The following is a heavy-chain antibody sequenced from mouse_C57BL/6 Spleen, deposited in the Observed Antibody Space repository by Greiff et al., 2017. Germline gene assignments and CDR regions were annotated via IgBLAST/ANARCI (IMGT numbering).Heavy chain of an antibody. V-gene: IGHV1-82*01. J-gene: IGHJ4*01. D-gene: IGHD2-1*01. Sequence: VQLQQSGPELVKPGASVKISCTASGYAFSSSWMNWVKQRPGKGLEWIGRIYPGDGDTHYNAKFKGKATMTADKTSSTAYKQLSSLPSEDSAVFFCGREGGNYGYAMDYWGQGTSVTVSS. CDR1: GYAFSSSW. CDR2: IYPGDGDT. CDR3: GREGGNYGYAMDY.